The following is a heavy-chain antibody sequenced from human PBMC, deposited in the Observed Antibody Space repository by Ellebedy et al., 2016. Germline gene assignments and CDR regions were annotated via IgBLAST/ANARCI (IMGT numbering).Heavy chain of an antibody. Sequence: GGSLRLXXVASGFTFRNFFMSWVRQAPGGGLEWISTISGDGDTTFSADSVKGRFTISRDNSKNTLYLQMNSLRAEDTAVYYCAKEGLMGLIVVVTPFDYWGQGTLVTVSS. D-gene: IGHD3-22*01. V-gene: IGHV3-23*01. CDR2: ISGDGDTT. CDR3: AKEGLMGLIVVVTPFDY. CDR1: GFTFRNFF. J-gene: IGHJ4*02.